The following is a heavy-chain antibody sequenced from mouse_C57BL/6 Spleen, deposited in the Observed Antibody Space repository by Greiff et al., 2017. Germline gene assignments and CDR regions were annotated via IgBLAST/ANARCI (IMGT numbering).Heavy chain of an antibody. Sequence: QVQLQQPGAELVKPGASVKMSCKASGYTFTSSWITWVKQRPGQGLEWIGDIYPGSGSTNFNEKFKSKATMTVDTSSSTAYMQLSSLTSEDSAVYYCARGNCYDYVNWYFDVWGTGTTVTVSS. D-gene: IGHD2-4*01. V-gene: IGHV1-55*01. J-gene: IGHJ1*03. CDR3: ARGNCYDYVNWYFDV. CDR1: GYTFTSSW. CDR2: IYPGSGST.